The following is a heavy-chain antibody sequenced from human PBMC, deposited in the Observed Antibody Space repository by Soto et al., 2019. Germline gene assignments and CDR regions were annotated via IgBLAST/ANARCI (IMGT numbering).Heavy chain of an antibody. D-gene: IGHD3-10*01. CDR1: GYTFTSCG. CDR2: ISAYNGNT. J-gene: IGHJ6*03. CDR3: ARGSVGQSTSYYYYYYMDV. Sequence: GGSLRLSCKASGYTFTSCGISWVRQAPGQGLEWMGWISAYNGNTNYAQKLQGRVTMTTDTSTSTAYMELRSLRSDDTAVYYCARGSVGQSTSYYYYYYMDVWGKGTTVTVSS. V-gene: IGHV1-18*01.